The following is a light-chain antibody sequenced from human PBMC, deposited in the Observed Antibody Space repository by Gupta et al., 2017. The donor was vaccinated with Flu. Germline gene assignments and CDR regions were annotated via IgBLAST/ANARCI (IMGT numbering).Light chain of an antibody. CDR3: PHEHNFPLT. CDR2: NAS. Sequence: AIQMAQSPSSLSASVGDGVTVTCRASQDIRITLGWYQQKPGKAPKLLIYNASTLQTGVPSRFSGSGSGTDFTLTISSRQAEDFATYYCPHEHNFPLTFGGGTKVEIK. V-gene: IGKV1-6*01. CDR1: QDIRIT. J-gene: IGKJ4*01.